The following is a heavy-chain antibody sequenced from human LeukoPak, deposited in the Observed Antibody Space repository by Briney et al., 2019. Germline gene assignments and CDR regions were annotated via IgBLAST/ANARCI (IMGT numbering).Heavy chain of an antibody. CDR3: ARDGKDYGLDAFDI. J-gene: IGHJ3*02. D-gene: IGHD3-16*01. CDR1: GGSISSGDYY. CDR2: IYYSGNT. V-gene: IGHV4-30-4*01. Sequence: SETLSLTCTVSGGSISSGDYYWSWIRQPPGKGLEWIGYIYYSGNTYYNPSLKSRVTISVDTSKNQFSLKLSSVTAADTAVYYCARDGKDYGLDAFDIWGQGTMVTVSS.